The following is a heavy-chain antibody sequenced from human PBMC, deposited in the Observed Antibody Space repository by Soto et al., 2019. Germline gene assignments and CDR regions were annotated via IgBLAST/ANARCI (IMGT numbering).Heavy chain of an antibody. CDR3: ARLLEGYCSTTRCCLDH. V-gene: IGHV1-18*01. D-gene: IGHD2-2*01. Sequence: QVQLVQSGAEVKKPGASVKVSCKASGYNFVSNGISWVRQAPGQGLEWMGWISVYNGLANYAQKFQGRVTMTTDTSTKTAYMELRTLTFDDTAVYYCARLLEGYCSTTRCCLDHWGQGTLVTVSS. J-gene: IGHJ4*02. CDR2: ISVYNGLA. CDR1: GYNFVSNG.